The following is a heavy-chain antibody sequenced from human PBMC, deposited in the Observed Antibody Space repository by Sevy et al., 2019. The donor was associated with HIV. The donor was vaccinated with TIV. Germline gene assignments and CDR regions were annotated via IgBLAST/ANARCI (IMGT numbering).Heavy chain of an antibody. CDR2: ISRTGGNT. V-gene: IGHV3-23*01. CDR1: GFTFGGYM. Sequence: GGSLRLSCAGSGFTFGGYMMNWVRQAPGRGLEWMSRISRTGGNTEYGDSAKGRFTISRENSKNTLYLQMKDLGVEDTALYYCVKEGRDDFNPYLDFWGQGILVTVSS. J-gene: IGHJ1*01. CDR3: VKEGRDDFNPYLDF. D-gene: IGHD3-10*01.